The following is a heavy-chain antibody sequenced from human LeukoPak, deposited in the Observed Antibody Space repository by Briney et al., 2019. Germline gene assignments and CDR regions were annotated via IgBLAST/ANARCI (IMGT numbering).Heavy chain of an antibody. Sequence: GGSLRLSCAASGFTFNTYWMTWVRQAPGKGLEWVADISEDGGEKYHVHSVKGRFTVSRDNAKNSLFLQMNSLRAEDTTVYYCARAGSSWYFDYWGQGTLVTVSS. CDR2: ISEDGGEK. D-gene: IGHD6-13*01. V-gene: IGHV3-7*01. CDR3: ARAGSSWYFDY. CDR1: GFTFNTYW. J-gene: IGHJ4*02.